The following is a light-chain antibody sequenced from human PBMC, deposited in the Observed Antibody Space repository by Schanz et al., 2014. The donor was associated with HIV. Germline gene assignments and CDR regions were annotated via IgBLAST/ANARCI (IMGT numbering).Light chain of an antibody. CDR3: QHYSDWPN. J-gene: IGKJ4*01. V-gene: IGKV4-1*01. CDR2: WAS. Sequence: DIVMTQSPDSLAVSLGERATINCKSSQSVLHSSNNKNYLAWYQQKPGQPPKLLIYWASTRESGVPDRFSGSGSGTDFTLTISSLQAEDVAVYYCQHYSDWPNFGGGTKVEIK. CDR1: QSVLHSSNNKNY.